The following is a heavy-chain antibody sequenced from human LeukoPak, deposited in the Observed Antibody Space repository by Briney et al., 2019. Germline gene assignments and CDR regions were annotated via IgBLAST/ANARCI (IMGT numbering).Heavy chain of an antibody. J-gene: IGHJ6*03. V-gene: IGHV4-61*02. D-gene: IGHD3-22*01. CDR3: ARSSEGRYYYDSSGFSYYYYYMDV. CDR2: ISSSGST. CDR1: GDSISSGDYY. Sequence: ASETLSLTCTVSGDSISSGDYYWSWIRQPAGKGLEWIGRISSSGSTNYNPSLKSRVTISVDTSKNQFSLKLSSVTAADTAVYYCARSSEGRYYYDSSGFSYYYYYMDVWGKGTTVTISS.